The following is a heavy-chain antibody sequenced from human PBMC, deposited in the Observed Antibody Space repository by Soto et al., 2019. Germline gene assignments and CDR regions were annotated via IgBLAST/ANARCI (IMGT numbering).Heavy chain of an antibody. CDR1: GFTFSSYA. Sequence: GGSLRLSCAASGFTFSSYAMSWVRQVPGKGLEWVSAISGSGGSANYADFVKGRFTISRDNSKNTLHLQMNSLRAEDTAVYYCAKDCYSSGSRDFFDHCVHETLVTVSS. J-gene: IGHJ4*01. D-gene: IGHD3-22*01. V-gene: IGHV3-23*01. CDR3: AKDCYSSGSRDFFDH. CDR2: ISGSGGSA.